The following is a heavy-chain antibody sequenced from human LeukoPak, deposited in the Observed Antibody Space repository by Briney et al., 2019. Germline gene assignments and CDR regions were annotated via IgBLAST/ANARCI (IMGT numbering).Heavy chain of an antibody. D-gene: IGHD3-10*01. CDR2: ISSSSSYI. CDR1: GFTFSSYS. V-gene: IGHV3-21*01. Sequence: GGSLRLSCAASGFTFSSYSMNWVRQAPGKGLEWVSSISSSSSYIYYADSVKGRFTISRGNAKNSLYLQMNSLRAEDTAVYYCARDSMVRGVLSSIYWGQGTLVTVSS. J-gene: IGHJ4*02. CDR3: ARDSMVRGVLSSIY.